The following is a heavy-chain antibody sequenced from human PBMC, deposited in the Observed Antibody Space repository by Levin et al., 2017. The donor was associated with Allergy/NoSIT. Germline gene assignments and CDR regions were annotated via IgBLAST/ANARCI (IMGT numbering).Heavy chain of an antibody. CDR2: ISGSGGST. Sequence: GESLKISCAASGFTFSSYAMSWVRQAPGKGLEWVSAISGSGGSTYYADSVKGRFTISRDNSKNTLYLQMNSLRAEDTAVYYCAKDFGAWYYYDSSGYYDYWGQGTLVTVSS. V-gene: IGHV3-23*01. CDR3: AKDFGAWYYYDSSGYYDY. J-gene: IGHJ4*02. CDR1: GFTFSSYA. D-gene: IGHD3-22*01.